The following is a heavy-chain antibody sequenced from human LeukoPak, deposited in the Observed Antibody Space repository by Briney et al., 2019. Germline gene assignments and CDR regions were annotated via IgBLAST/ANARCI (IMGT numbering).Heavy chain of an antibody. J-gene: IGHJ4*02. Sequence: SETLSLTCPVSGDSISTSGYYWSWIRQHPGTGLEWIAYIHYIGNTYYNPSLESRVTMSVDTSSNQFSLNVASVTAADTAIYYCARVRDDYFFDYWGQGILVTVSS. D-gene: IGHD3-3*01. CDR1: GDSISTSGYY. V-gene: IGHV4-31*03. CDR2: IHYIGNT. CDR3: ARVRDDYFFDY.